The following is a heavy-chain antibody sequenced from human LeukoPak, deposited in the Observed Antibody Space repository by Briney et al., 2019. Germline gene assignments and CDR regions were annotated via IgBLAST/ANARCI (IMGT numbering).Heavy chain of an antibody. CDR1: GYTFTSYG. J-gene: IGHJ4*02. D-gene: IGHD3-22*01. V-gene: IGHV1-69*13. CDR2: IIPIFGTA. CDR3: ARPETYYYDSSGYYFVY. Sequence: SVKVSCKASGYTFTSYGISWVRQAPGQGLEWMGGIIPIFGTANYAQKFQGRVTITADESTSTAYMELSSLRSEDTAVYYCARPETYYYDSSGYYFVYWGQGTLVTVSS.